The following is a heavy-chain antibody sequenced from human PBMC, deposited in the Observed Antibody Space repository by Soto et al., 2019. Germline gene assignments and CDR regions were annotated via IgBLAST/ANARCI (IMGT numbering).Heavy chain of an antibody. Sequence: GGSLRLSCAATGFTFSSYAMHWVRQAPGKGLEWVAVISYDGSNKYYADSVKGRFTISRDNSKNTLYLQMNSLRAEDTAVYYCARGKQWLAHWGQGTLVSVSS. CDR3: ARGKQWLAH. CDR2: ISYDGSNK. J-gene: IGHJ4*02. V-gene: IGHV3-30-3*01. D-gene: IGHD6-19*01. CDR1: GFTFSSYA.